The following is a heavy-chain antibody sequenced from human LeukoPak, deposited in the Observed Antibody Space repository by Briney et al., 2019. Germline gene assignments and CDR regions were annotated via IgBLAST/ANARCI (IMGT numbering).Heavy chain of an antibody. CDR2: ISSSSSYI. Sequence: GGSLRLSCAASGFTFSSYSMNWVRQAPGKGLEWVSSISSSSSYIYYADSVRGRFTISRDNAKNSLYLQMNSLRAEDTAVYYCAKDRGYQLPNNWFDPWGQGTLVTVSS. CDR3: AKDRGYQLPNNWFDP. J-gene: IGHJ5*02. CDR1: GFTFSSYS. V-gene: IGHV3-21*04. D-gene: IGHD2-2*01.